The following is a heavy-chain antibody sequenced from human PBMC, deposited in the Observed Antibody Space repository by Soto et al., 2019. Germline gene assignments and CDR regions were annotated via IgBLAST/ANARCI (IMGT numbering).Heavy chain of an antibody. CDR3: AKVDYYDSSGPLDY. CDR1: GFTFSSYA. Sequence: GGSLRLSCAASGFTFSSYAMSWVRQAPGKGLEWVSAISGSGGSTYYADSVKGRFTISRDNSKNTLYLQMNSLRAEDTAVYYCAKVDYYDSSGPLDYWGQGTLVTVSS. D-gene: IGHD3-22*01. J-gene: IGHJ4*02. CDR2: ISGSGGST. V-gene: IGHV3-23*01.